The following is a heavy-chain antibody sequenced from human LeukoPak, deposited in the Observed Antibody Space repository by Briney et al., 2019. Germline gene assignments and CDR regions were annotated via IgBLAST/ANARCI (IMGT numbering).Heavy chain of an antibody. D-gene: IGHD5-12*01. J-gene: IGHJ5*02. CDR1: GGSISSSSYY. Sequence: SETLSLTCTVSGGSISSSSYYRGWIRQPPGKGLEWIGSIYYSGSTYYNTSLKSRGTISVDTSKNQFSLKLSSVPAADTAVYYCAVEATDNWFDPWGQGTLVTVSS. CDR3: AVEATDNWFDP. V-gene: IGHV4-39*01. CDR2: IYYSGST.